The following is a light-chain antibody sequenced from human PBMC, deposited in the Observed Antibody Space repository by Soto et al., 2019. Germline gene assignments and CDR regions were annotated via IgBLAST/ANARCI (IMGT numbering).Light chain of an antibody. Sequence: DIQLTQSPSFLSASVGDRVTITCRASQGISSYLAWYQQKPGKAPKLLIYAASTLQSGVPSRFSGSGSGTEFTLTISSLQLEDFATYYCQQLNSYPPFGGGTKVEIK. V-gene: IGKV1-9*01. CDR3: QQLNSYPP. CDR1: QGISSY. J-gene: IGKJ4*01. CDR2: AAS.